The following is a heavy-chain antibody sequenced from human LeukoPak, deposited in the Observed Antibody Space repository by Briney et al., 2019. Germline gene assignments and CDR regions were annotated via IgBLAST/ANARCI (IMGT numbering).Heavy chain of an antibody. CDR1: GYTFSNYA. CDR2: ISHNGDRI. Sequence: RPGGSLRLSCSASGYTFSNYAMTWVRQAPGKRLEWVSGISHNGDRIYYADSVKGRFTISRDNSKNTLYLQMNSLRAEDTAVYYCAKDRRGSGYYFVGFFDYWGQGTLVTVSS. D-gene: IGHD3-22*01. CDR3: AKDRRGSGYYFVGFFDY. V-gene: IGHV3-23*01. J-gene: IGHJ4*02.